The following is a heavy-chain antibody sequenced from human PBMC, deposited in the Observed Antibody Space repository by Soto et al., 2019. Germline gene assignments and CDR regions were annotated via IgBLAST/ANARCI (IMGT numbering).Heavy chain of an antibody. CDR1: GGSISSDTYY. V-gene: IGHV4-30-4*01. J-gene: IGHJ5*02. D-gene: IGHD3-22*01. CDR2: IYYSGST. CDR3: DSTTYFYSSGSAA. Sequence: QVQLQESGPGLVKPSQTLSLTCTVSGGSISSDTYYWSWIRQPPGKGLEWIAYIYYSGSTYYNPSLKSRVIMSIDKPENQSALNLNSVTAAATAVYYSDSTTYFYSSGSAAWGQGPLGTVAS.